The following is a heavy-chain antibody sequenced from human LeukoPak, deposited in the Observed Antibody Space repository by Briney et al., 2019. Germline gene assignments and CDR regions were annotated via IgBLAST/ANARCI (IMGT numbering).Heavy chain of an antibody. CDR3: AKGYYYDSSGYLTYFDY. CDR2: ISWNSGSI. Sequence: PGRSLRLSCAASGFTFDDYAMHWVRQAPGKGLEWVSGISWNSGSIGYADSVKGRFTISRDNAEDSLYLQMNSLRAEDMALYYCAKGYYYDSSGYLTYFDYWGQGTLVTVSS. J-gene: IGHJ4*02. V-gene: IGHV3-9*03. D-gene: IGHD3-22*01. CDR1: GFTFDDYA.